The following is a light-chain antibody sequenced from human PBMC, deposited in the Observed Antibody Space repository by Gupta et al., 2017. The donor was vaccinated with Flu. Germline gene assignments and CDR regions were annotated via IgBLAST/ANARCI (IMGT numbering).Light chain of an antibody. Sequence: VKLTCTLSSGHTNYAIAWHQQEPEKGPRFLMKLNSDGSHRKGDGVPERFSGSSSGAERYLIISSLQSEDEADYYCQTWGTGIHVFGGGTKLTVL. CDR1: SGHTNYA. CDR3: QTWGTGIHV. V-gene: IGLV4-69*01. CDR2: LNSDGSH. J-gene: IGLJ2*01.